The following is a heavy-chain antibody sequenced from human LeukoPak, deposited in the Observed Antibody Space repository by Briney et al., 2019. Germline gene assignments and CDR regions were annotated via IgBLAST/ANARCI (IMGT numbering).Heavy chain of an antibody. V-gene: IGHV3-21*01. J-gene: IGHJ5*02. CDR1: GFTFGSYS. CDR2: ISSSSSYI. Sequence: GGSLRLSCAASGFTFGSYSMNWVRQAPGKGLEWVSSISSSSSYIYYADSVKGRFTISRDNAKNSLYLQMNSLRAEDTAVYYCARSGRTTVTTRNWFDPWGQGTLVTVSS. D-gene: IGHD4-17*01. CDR3: ARSGRTTVTTRNWFDP.